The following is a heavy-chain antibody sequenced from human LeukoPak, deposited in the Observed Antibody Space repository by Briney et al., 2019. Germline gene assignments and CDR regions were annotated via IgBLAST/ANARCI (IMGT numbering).Heavy chain of an antibody. CDR3: AKRGPGGVVPAVITDDY. Sequence: PGGSLRLSCAAPGFTFSSYATSWVRQAPGKGLEWVSAISGSGGSTYYADSVKGRFTISRDNSKNTLYLQMNSLRAEDTAVYYCAKRGPGGVVPAVITDDYWGQGTLVTVSS. CDR1: GFTFSSYA. V-gene: IGHV3-23*01. CDR2: ISGSGGST. D-gene: IGHD2-2*01. J-gene: IGHJ4*02.